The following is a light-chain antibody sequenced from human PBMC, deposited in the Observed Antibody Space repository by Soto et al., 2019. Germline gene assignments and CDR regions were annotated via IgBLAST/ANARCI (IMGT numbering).Light chain of an antibody. J-gene: IGLJ1*01. CDR2: GNS. CDR1: SSNIGAGYD. CDR3: QSYDSSLSGRV. V-gene: IGLV1-40*01. Sequence: QSVLTQPPSVSGAPGQRVTISCTGSSSNIGAGYDVHWYQQLPGTAPKLLIYGNSNRPSGVPDRFSGSKSGTSASLAITGLQAEDEADYYCQSYDSSLSGRVFGTGTKLTVL.